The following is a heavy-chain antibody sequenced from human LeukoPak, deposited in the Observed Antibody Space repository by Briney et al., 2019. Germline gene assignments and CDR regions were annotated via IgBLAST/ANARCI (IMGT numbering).Heavy chain of an antibody. CDR2: MHPGNGNT. D-gene: IGHD2-21*02. CDR3: AREFMRVTAFDI. Sequence: ASVKVSCKASGYRFISNYIQWVRQAPGLGPEWMGWMHPGNGNTRYAEKFQGRVTMTRDTSINTDYMDLSSLRSDDTAVYYCAREFMRVTAFDIWGQGTMVTVSS. J-gene: IGHJ3*02. V-gene: IGHV1-2*02. CDR1: GYRFISNY.